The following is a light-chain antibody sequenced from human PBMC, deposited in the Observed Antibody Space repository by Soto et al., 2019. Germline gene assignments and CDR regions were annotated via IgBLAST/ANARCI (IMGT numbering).Light chain of an antibody. CDR2: GAS. CDR3: QQYNNWWT. V-gene: IGKV3-15*01. Sequence: EIVMTQSPATLSVSPGERATLSCRASQSVSNSLAWYQQKPGQAPRLLIYGASTRATGIPARFSGSGSGTEFTLTISSLQSEDFAVYYCQQYNNWWTFGQGTKVEI. J-gene: IGKJ1*01. CDR1: QSVSNS.